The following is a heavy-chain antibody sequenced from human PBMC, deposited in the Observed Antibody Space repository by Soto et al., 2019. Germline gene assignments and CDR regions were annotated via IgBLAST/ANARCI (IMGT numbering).Heavy chain of an antibody. V-gene: IGHV1-18*01. CDR2: INVYNGDR. J-gene: IGHJ5*02. D-gene: IGHD2-21*02. CDR1: GYIFTKYG. CDR3: ARLQLGGDRMLNWFDP. Sequence: QVQVVQSGPELKKPGASVKVSCKAQGYIFTKYGIGWVRQAPGHGLEWMGLINVYNGDRKVAQKFQDRVSMTTDTXTXTAYMELKSLRSGDTAVYYCARLQLGGDRMLNWFDPWGQGTLVTVSS.